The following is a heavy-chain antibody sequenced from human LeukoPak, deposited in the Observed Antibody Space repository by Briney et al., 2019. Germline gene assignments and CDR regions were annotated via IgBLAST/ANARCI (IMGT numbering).Heavy chain of an antibody. CDR1: GLSFRDLE. CDR3: SRRFRD. J-gene: IGHJ4*02. V-gene: IGHV3-48*03. Sequence: PGGSLRLSCVGSGLSFRDLEMNWVRQAPGKGLEWVAHIRADGTTKWYADSVRGRFNIARDNARNSLFLQMNSLRAEDTATYYCSRRFRDWGQGILVTVSS. CDR2: IRADGTTK. D-gene: IGHD5-24*01.